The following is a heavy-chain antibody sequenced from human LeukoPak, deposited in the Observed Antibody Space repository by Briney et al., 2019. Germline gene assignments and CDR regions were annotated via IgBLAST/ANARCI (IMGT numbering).Heavy chain of an antibody. CDR1: GFTFSSYW. Sequence: PGGSLRLSCAASGFTFSSYWMSWVRQAPGKGLEWVANIKQDGSEKYYVDSVKGRFTISRDNAKNSLYLKMNSLRAEDTAVYYCARKHYGSGSYFLDYWGQGTLVTVSS. D-gene: IGHD3-10*01. CDR2: IKQDGSEK. V-gene: IGHV3-7*03. J-gene: IGHJ4*02. CDR3: ARKHYGSGSYFLDY.